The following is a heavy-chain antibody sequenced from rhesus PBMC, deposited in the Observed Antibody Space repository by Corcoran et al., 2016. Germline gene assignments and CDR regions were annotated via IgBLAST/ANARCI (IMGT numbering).Heavy chain of an antibody. J-gene: IGHJ4*01. Sequence: QVQLQESGPGLVKPLETLSLTCAVSGGSISSNYWNWIRQAPGKGLEWIGYIYGSGSSTNYNPSLKSRVTLSVDTSKNQLSLKLRSVTAADTAVYYCATLQGGTYDYWGQGVLVTVSS. CDR1: GGSISSNY. D-gene: IGHD6-25*01. V-gene: IGHV4S11*01. CDR2: IYGSGSST. CDR3: ATLQGGTYDY.